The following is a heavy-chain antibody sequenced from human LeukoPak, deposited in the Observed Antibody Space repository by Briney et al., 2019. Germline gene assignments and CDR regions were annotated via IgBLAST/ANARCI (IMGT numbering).Heavy chain of an antibody. CDR1: GYTFTSYD. CDR3: ARGDGSSWPYYYYYMDV. Sequence: ASVKVSCKASGYTFTSYDINWVRQATGQGLEWMGWMNPNSGNTGYAQKFQGRVTMTRNTSISTAYMELSSLRSEDTAVYYCARGDGSSWPYYYYYMDVWGKGTTVTVSS. CDR2: MNPNSGNT. V-gene: IGHV1-8*01. J-gene: IGHJ6*03. D-gene: IGHD6-13*01.